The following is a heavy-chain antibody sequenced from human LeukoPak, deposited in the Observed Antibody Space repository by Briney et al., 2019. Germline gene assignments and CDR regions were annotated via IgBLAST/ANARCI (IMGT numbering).Heavy chain of an antibody. CDR2: IKPSSGST. CDR1: GYTFNSYY. Sequence: ASVKVSCKASGYTFNSYYMHWVRQAPGQGLEWMGIIKPSSGSTSYAQNFQGRVTMTRDTSSSTVYMELSSLRSEDTAVYYCARGYTYGDYWGQGTLVTVSS. CDR3: ARGYTYGDY. V-gene: IGHV1-46*02. D-gene: IGHD5-18*01. J-gene: IGHJ4*02.